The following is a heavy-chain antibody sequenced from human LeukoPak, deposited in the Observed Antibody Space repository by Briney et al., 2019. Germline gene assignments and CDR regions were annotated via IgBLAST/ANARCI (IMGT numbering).Heavy chain of an antibody. V-gene: IGHV3-23*01. CDR3: AKGRPGDIVVVTAIPEFDY. D-gene: IGHD2-21*02. CDR2: IGSSGDST. J-gene: IGHJ4*02. Sequence: GGSLRLSCAASGFTFSSYAMSWVRQAPGKGLEWVSTIGSSGDSTYYADSVKGRFTISRDNSKNTLYLQMNSLRAEDTAVYYCAKGRPGDIVVVTAIPEFDYWGQGTLVTVSS. CDR1: GFTFSSYA.